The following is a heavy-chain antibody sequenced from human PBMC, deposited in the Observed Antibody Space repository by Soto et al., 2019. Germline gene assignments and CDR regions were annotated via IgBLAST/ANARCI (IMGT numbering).Heavy chain of an antibody. CDR1: GFTFDDYA. Sequence: EVQLVESGGGLVQPGRSLRLSCAASGFTFDDYAMHWVRQPPGKGLEWVSGITWNSGIIGYADSVKGRFTISRDNAKNSLYLQMNSLRPDDTALYYCANDQGYSTSYYGYVYLWGRGTLVTVSS. V-gene: IGHV3-9*01. CDR3: ANDQGYSTSYYGYVYL. J-gene: IGHJ2*01. CDR2: ITWNSGII. D-gene: IGHD6-13*01.